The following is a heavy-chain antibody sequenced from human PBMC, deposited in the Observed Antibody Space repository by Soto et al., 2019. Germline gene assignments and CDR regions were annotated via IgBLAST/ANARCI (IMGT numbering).Heavy chain of an antibody. V-gene: IGHV5-51*01. J-gene: IGHJ4*02. D-gene: IGHD6-6*01. CDR2: IYPGDSDT. Sequence: GESLKISCKGSGYSFNDYWIAWVRQMPGKGLEWMGIIYPGDSDTKYYPSFQDQVTISADKSISTVYLQWSSLKASDTAMYYCARDGLSSSSSFDYWGQGTLVTV. CDR1: GYSFNDYW. CDR3: ARDGLSSSSSFDY.